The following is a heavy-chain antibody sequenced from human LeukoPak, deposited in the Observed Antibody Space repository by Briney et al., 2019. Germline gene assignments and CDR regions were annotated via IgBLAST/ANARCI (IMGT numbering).Heavy chain of an antibody. D-gene: IGHD5-12*01. CDR1: GGTFSSYA. V-gene: IGHV1-69*13. J-gene: IGHJ4*02. CDR3: AKSYRGYSGYAGDY. Sequence: SVKVSCKASGGTFSSYAISWVRQAPGQGLEWMGGIIPIFGTANYAQKFQGRVTITADESTSTAYMELSSMRSEDTAVYYCAKSYRGYSGYAGDYWGQGTLVTVSS. CDR2: IIPIFGTA.